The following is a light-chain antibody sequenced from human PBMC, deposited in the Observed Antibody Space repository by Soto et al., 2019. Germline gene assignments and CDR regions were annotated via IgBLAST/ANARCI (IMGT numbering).Light chain of an antibody. V-gene: IGKV3-20*01. CDR1: QRFSSSY. CDR2: GTS. CDR3: QQYGSLGT. J-gene: IGKJ1*01. Sequence: ENVLTHAPGPLSLSPGERATLSCRASQRFSSSYLAWYQQKPGQAPRLLIYGTSPRATGVPDRFSGSGSQTDFTLTISRLAPEDFAVYYCQQYGSLGTFGQGTRVDIK.